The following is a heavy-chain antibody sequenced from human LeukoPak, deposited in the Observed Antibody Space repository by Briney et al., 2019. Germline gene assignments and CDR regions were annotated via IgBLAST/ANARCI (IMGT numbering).Heavy chain of an antibody. V-gene: IGHV4-59*01. D-gene: IGHD5-18*01. CDR1: GGSISGYY. CDR3: ARAPGTAMVDDAFDI. J-gene: IGHJ3*02. CDR2: IHYSGST. Sequence: SETLSLTCTVSGGSISGYYWSWIRQPPGKGLEWIGYIHYSGSTNYNPSLKSRVTISVDTSKNQFSLKLSSVTAADTAVYYCARAPGTAMVDDAFDIWGQGTMVTVSS.